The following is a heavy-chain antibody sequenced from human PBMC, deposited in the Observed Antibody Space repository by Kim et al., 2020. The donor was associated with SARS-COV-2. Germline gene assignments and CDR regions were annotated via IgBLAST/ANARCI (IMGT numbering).Heavy chain of an antibody. V-gene: IGHV3-23*01. J-gene: IGHJ4*02. CDR1: GFRFSSYA. D-gene: IGHD3-3*01. CDR2: ISGDGNTT. Sequence: GGSLRLSCAASGFRFSSYAMSWVRQSPGKGLEWISAISGDGNTTYYADSLKGRFTISRDNSKNTLYLQMNSKRTEDTAVYYCAKDRAIYDDFWTGYFDYWGQGALVTVSS. CDR3: AKDRAIYDDFWTGYFDY.